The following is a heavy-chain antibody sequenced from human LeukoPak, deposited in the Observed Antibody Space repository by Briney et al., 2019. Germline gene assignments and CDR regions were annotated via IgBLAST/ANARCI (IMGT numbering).Heavy chain of an antibody. J-gene: IGHJ4*02. V-gene: IGHV4-59*11. D-gene: IGHD5-18*01. Sequence: SETLSLTCAVSGASTNTHYSSWIRQPPGKGLEWIGYMLDTVTTKDNPSLKSRFTLSADTSKNQFSLRLTSVTAADTAVYYCATIKRGNIFGYFDFWGQGIPVTVSS. CDR2: MLDTVTT. CDR1: GASTNTHY. CDR3: ATIKRGNIFGYFDF.